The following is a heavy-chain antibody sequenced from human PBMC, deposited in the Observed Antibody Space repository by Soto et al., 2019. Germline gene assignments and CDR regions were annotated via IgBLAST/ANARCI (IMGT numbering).Heavy chain of an antibody. D-gene: IGHD3-22*01. Sequence: EVQLVESGGGLVQPGESLRLSCAASGFTFSDYWMTWVRQAPGKGLEWVANIKKDESKKSYLDSVRGRFTISRDNARNSLYLQRASLRAEDTALYYCARDVSPGSGPYYLDAFDMWARGQWSPSLQ. CDR1: GFTFSDYW. V-gene: IGHV3-7*05. CDR2: IKKDESKK. J-gene: IGHJ3*02. CDR3: ARDVSPGSGPYYLDAFDM.